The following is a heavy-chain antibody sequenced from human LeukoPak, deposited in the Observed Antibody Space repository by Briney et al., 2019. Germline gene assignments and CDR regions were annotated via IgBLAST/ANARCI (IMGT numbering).Heavy chain of an antibody. Sequence: ASVKVSCKASGHTFTDYYMHWVRQAPGQGLEWMGRINPNSGGTDYAQKFQGRVTMTRDTSISTAYMELSRLRSDDTAMYYCAKDHGYVGSNWFDPWGQGTLVTVSS. CDR2: INPNSGGT. J-gene: IGHJ5*02. CDR3: AKDHGYVGSNWFDP. D-gene: IGHD3-10*01. V-gene: IGHV1-2*06. CDR1: GHTFTDYY.